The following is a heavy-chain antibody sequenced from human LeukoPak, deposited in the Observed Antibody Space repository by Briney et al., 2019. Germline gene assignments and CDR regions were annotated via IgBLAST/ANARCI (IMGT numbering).Heavy chain of an antibody. V-gene: IGHV3-15*01. CDR1: GFTFSNAW. CDR2: IKSKTDGGTT. CDR3: TKDGGGFPETYGY. J-gene: IGHJ4*02. D-gene: IGHD3-16*01. Sequence: GGSLRLSCAASGFTFSNAWMSWVRQAPGKGLEWVGRIKSKTDGGTTDYSAPVKGRLTSSRDDSKNTLYLQMNSLKTEDTAVYYCTKDGGGFPETYGYWGQGTLVTVSS.